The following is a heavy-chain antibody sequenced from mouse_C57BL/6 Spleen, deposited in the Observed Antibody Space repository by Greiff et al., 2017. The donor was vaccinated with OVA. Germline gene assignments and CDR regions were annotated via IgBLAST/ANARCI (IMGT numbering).Heavy chain of an antibody. Sequence: EVKLQESGPGLVKPSQSLSLTCSVTGYSITSGYYWNWIRQFPGNKLEWMGYISYDGSNNYNPSLKNRISITRDTSKNQFFLKLNSVTTEDTATYYCARRDYYYGSSYGFAYWGQGTLVTVSA. V-gene: IGHV3-6*01. CDR3: ARRDYYYGSSYGFAY. CDR1: GYSITSGYY. CDR2: ISYDGSN. J-gene: IGHJ3*01. D-gene: IGHD1-1*01.